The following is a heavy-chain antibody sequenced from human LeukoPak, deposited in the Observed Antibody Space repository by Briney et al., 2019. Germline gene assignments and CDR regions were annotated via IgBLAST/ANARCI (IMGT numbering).Heavy chain of an antibody. CDR1: GFTFSSYA. J-gene: IGHJ4*02. CDR2: ISYDGSNK. V-gene: IGHV3-30*04. Sequence: PGGSLRLSCAASGFTFSSYAIHWVRQAPGKGLEWVAVISYDGSNKYYADSVKGRFTISRDNSKNTLYLQMNSLRAEDTAVYYCARDGSGFRGYCSSSSCSFDYWGQGTLVTASS. D-gene: IGHD2-2*01. CDR3: ARDGSGFRGYCSSSSCSFDY.